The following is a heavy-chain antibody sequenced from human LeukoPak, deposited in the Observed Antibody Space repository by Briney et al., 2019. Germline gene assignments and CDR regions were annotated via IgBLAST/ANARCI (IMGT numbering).Heavy chain of an antibody. V-gene: IGHV3-30*02. CDR1: GFTFSSYG. J-gene: IGHJ4*02. CDR2: IRYDGSNK. CDR3: ASFVGYYDSSGTYYFDY. D-gene: IGHD3-22*01. Sequence: GGSLRLSCAASGFTFSSYGMHWVRQAPGKGLEWVAFIRYDGSNKYYADSVKGRFTISRDNSKNTLYLQMNSLRAEDTAVYYCASFVGYYDSSGTYYFDYWGQGTLVTVSS.